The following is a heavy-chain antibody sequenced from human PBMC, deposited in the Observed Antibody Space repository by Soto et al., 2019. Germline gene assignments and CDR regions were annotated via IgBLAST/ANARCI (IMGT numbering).Heavy chain of an antibody. D-gene: IGHD2-21*01. V-gene: IGHV3-33*01. J-gene: IGHJ4*02. Sequence: VHLVESGGGVVQPGRSLRLSCAASGFTFRNYGMHWVRQAPGKGLEWVASIWYDGNNKYYSDSVKGRFTISRDNSKNMSFLQMDSLRAEDTAVYFCARADCGGQCPCDYWGQGTLVTVSS. CDR3: ARADCGGQCPCDY. CDR1: GFTFRNYG. CDR2: IWYDGNNK.